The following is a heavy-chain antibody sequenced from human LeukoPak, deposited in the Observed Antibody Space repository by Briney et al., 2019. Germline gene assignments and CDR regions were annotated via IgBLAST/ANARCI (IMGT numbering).Heavy chain of an antibody. V-gene: IGHV3-23*05. J-gene: IGHJ4*02. Sequence: XXXVRQRPGKGLEWVSSIYNSGSEIFYADSVKGRFTISRDNSNNMLYLQMNSLRAEDSAVYFCAKDIVPDSGWDLDYWGRGTLVTVSS. CDR2: IYNSGSEI. CDR3: AKDIVPDSGWDLDY. D-gene: IGHD6-19*01.